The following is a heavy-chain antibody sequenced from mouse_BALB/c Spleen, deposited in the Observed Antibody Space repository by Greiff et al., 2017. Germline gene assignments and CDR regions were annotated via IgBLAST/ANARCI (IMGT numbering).Heavy chain of an antibody. CDR1: GYTFTSYW. CDR3: ARRSYGNPTDTFAY. Sequence: QVQLQQSGAELAKPGASVKMSCKASGYTFTSYWMHWVKQRPGQGLEWIGYINPSTGYTEYNQKFKDKATLTADKSSSTAYMQLSSLTSEDSAVYYCARRSYGNPTDTFAYWGQGTLVTVSA. D-gene: IGHD2-10*02. CDR2: INPSTGYT. J-gene: IGHJ3*01. V-gene: IGHV1-7*01.